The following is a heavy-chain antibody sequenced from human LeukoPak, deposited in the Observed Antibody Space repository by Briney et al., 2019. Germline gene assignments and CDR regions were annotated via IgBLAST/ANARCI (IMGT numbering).Heavy chain of an antibody. Sequence: SQTLSLTCTVSGGSISSGGYYWSWIRQPPGKGLEWIGEINHSGSTNYNPSLKSRVTISVDTSKNQFSLKLSSVTAADTAVYYCARGGRYDILTGYYPAYNWFDPWGQGTLVTVSS. CDR2: INHSGST. D-gene: IGHD3-9*01. CDR1: GGSISSGGYY. J-gene: IGHJ5*02. V-gene: IGHV4-30-2*01. CDR3: ARGGRYDILTGYYPAYNWFDP.